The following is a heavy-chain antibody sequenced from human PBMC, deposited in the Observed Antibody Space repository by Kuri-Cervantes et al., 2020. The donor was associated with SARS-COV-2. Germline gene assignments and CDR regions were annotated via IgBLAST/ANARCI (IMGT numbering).Heavy chain of an antibody. CDR1: GFTFSSYA. CDR2: ISYDGSNK. V-gene: IGHV3-30-3*01. Sequence: GGSLRLSCAASGFTFSSYAMHWVRQASGKGLEWVAVISYDGSNKYYADSVKDRFTISRDNSKNTLYLQMNSLRAEDTAVYYCAREGIVVDADAFDIWGQGTMVTVSS. J-gene: IGHJ3*02. CDR3: AREGIVVDADAFDI. D-gene: IGHD2-2*01.